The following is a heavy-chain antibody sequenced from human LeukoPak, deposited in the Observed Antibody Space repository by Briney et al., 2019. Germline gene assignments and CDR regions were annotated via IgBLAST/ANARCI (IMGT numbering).Heavy chain of an antibody. CDR2: INPIFGTA. D-gene: IGHD5-24*01. V-gene: IGHV1-69*13. CDR1: GGTFSSYA. J-gene: IGHJ4*02. CDR3: ARNHPVEMATITPAYYFDY. Sequence: GASVKVSCKASGGTFSSYAISWVRQAPGQGLEWMGGINPIFGTANYAQKFQGRVTITADESTSPAYMELSSLRSEDTAVYYCARNHPVEMATITPAYYFDYWGQGTLVTVSS.